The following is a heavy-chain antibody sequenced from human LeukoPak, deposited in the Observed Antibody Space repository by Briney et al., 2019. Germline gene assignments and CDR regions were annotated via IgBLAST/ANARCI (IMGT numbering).Heavy chain of an antibody. CDR2: ISYDGSNK. J-gene: IGHJ4*02. V-gene: IGHV3-30*18. CDR1: GFTFSSYG. D-gene: IGHD1-26*01. CDR3: AKDPRSHIYYSGSYSGYFDY. Sequence: PGGSLRLSCAASGFTFSSYGMHWVRQAPGKGLEWVAVISYDGSNKYYADSVKGRFPISRDSSKNTLYLQMNSLRAEDTAVYYCAKDPRSHIYYSGSYSGYFDYWGQGTLVTVSS.